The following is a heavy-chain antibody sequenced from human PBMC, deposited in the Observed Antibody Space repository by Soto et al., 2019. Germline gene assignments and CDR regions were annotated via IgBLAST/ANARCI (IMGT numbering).Heavy chain of an antibody. CDR1: GYTFTDYA. CDR2: MNAGVGNT. J-gene: IGHJ4*02. Sequence: HVELVQSGADVRKPGASVTISCKASGYTFTDYALHWVRQAPGQRLEWMGWMNAGVGNTLYSQKFQGRITITRDTSASTAYMELNSLKSEDTAIYYCARDTGYTFGSLNYWGPGTLVTVSS. D-gene: IGHD5-18*01. CDR3: ARDTGYTFGSLNY. V-gene: IGHV1-3*01.